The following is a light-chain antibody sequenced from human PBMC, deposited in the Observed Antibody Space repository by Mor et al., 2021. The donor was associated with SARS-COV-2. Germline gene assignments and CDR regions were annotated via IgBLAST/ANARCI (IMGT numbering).Light chain of an antibody. V-gene: IGKV1-17*01. J-gene: IGKJ1*01. CDR2: AAS. Sequence: ERLISAASSLQGGVPPRFSGSGSGTEFTLTISSLQPEDFATYYCRQHRSYPPTWTFGQG. CDR3: RQHRSYPPTWT.